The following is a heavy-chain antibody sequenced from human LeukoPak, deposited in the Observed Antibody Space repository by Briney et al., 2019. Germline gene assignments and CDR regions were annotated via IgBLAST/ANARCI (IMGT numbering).Heavy chain of an antibody. CDR3: ARGRPYSGGYHLDY. CDR2: IYYSGST. CDR1: GGSISSGGYY. Sequence: SSQTLSLTCTVSGGSISSGGYYWSWIRQPPGKGLEWIGNIYYSGSTYYNPSLKSRVTMSVDTSKNQFFLKLNSVTAADTAVYYCARGRPYSGGYHLDYWGQGTLVTVSA. J-gene: IGHJ4*02. V-gene: IGHV4-30-2*03. D-gene: IGHD1-26*01.